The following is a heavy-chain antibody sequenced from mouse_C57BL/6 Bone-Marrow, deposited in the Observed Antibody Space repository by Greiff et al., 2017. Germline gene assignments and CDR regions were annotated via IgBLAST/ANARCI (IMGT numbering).Heavy chain of an antibody. D-gene: IGHD1-1*01. CDR3: ASYGSSSYYFDY. CDR1: GYTFTSYW. CDR2: IYPGSGST. Sequence: VQLQQPGAELVKPGASVKMSCKASGYTFTSYWITWVKQRPGQGLEWIGDIYPGSGSTNYNEKFKSKATLTVDTSSSTASMQLSSLTSADSAVYYCASYGSSSYYFDYWGQGTTLTVSS. V-gene: IGHV1-55*01. J-gene: IGHJ2*01.